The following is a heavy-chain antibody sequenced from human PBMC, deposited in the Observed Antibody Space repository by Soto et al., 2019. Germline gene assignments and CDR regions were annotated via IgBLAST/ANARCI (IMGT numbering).Heavy chain of an antibody. CDR1: GFTFSSYG. CDR2: ISYDGSNK. V-gene: IGHV3-30*18. D-gene: IGHD1-1*01. Sequence: PGGSLRLSCAASGFTFSSYGMHWVRQAPGKGLEWVAVISYDGSNKYYADSVKGRFTISRDNSKNTLYLQMNSLRAEDTAVYYCAKERSWNDVAYSYYYYYGMDVWGQGTTVTVSS. CDR3: AKERSWNDVAYSYYYYYGMDV. J-gene: IGHJ6*02.